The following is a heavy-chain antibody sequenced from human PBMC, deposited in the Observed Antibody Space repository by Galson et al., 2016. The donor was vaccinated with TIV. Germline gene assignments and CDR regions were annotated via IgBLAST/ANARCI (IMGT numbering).Heavy chain of an antibody. CDR3: ARVSRPNGDNVCDS. V-gene: IGHV3-11*04. D-gene: IGHD2-21*02. CDR1: GLTVNNNY. Sequence: SLRLSCAASGLTVNNNYMTWVRRAPGKGLEWLSYISSSSGTIYYAKSVKGRLTISRDNAKKSLYLEMSSLRADDTALYYCARVSRPNGDNVCDSWGQGTLVIVSS. J-gene: IGHJ4*02. CDR2: ISSSSGTI.